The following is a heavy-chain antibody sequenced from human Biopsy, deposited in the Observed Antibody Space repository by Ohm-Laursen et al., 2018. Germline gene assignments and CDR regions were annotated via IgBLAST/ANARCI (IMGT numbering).Heavy chain of an antibody. V-gene: IGHV2-70*11. CDR2: VDWDDYK. CDR3: ARTPILIVSAGLVYRHRRHLQGMDV. D-gene: IGHD6-13*01. Sequence: TQTLTLTCSFSGFSLSAHGMCASWIRQAPRKALEWLARVDWDDYKDYSASLQTKLSISKDTSNDQVVLTVNNVDPADTATYYCARTPILIVSAGLVYRHRRHLQGMDVWGQGIAVTVS. CDR1: GFSLSAHGMC. J-gene: IGHJ6*02.